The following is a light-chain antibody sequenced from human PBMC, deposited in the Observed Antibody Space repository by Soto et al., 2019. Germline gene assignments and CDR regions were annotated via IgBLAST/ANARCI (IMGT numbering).Light chain of an antibody. CDR2: AAS. CDR3: QRYNSWPPT. V-gene: IGKV3-15*01. CDR1: QSVSSD. J-gene: IGKJ3*01. Sequence: EIVMTQSPATLSVSPGERATLSCRASQSVSSDLAWYQQKPGQAPRLLIYAASTRATGIPARFSGSGSGTESTLTISSLQSEDFAVYYCQRYNSWPPTFGPGTKVDIK.